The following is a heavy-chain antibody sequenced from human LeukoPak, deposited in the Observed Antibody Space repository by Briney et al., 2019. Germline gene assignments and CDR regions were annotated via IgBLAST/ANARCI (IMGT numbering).Heavy chain of an antibody. V-gene: IGHV4-59*08. D-gene: IGHD4-17*01. CDR2: IYYSGST. CDR3: ARRGGTVTSPYGVRLRSGYGMDV. CDR1: GGSISSYY. J-gene: IGHJ6*02. Sequence: SETLSLTCTVSGGSISSYYWSWIRQPPGKGLEWIGYIYYSGSTNYNPSLKSRVTISVDTSKNQFSLKLSSVTATDTAVYYCARRGGTVTSPYGVRLRSGYGMDVWGQGTTVTVSS.